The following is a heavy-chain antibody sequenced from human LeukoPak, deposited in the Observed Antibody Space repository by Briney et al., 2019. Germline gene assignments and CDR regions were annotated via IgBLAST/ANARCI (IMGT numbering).Heavy chain of an antibody. V-gene: IGHV4-38-2*01. J-gene: IGHJ5*02. D-gene: IGHD2-15*01. CDR2: IYHTGST. Sequence: SETLSLTCAVSGYSISSGYYWGWFRQPPGEGLGWIGSIYHTGSTYYNPSLKNRVTISIDTSKNHFSLKLSSVTAADTAVYYCASGCSGGSCFRGSWFDPWGQGTLVTVSS. CDR1: GYSISSGYY. CDR3: ASGCSGGSCFRGSWFDP.